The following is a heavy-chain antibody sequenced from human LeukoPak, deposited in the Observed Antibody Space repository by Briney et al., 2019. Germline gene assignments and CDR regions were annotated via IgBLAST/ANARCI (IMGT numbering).Heavy chain of an antibody. CDR3: ARGRISISYYYDSSGYTY. CDR1: GGSISSYY. V-gene: IGHV4-4*07. CDR2: IYSSGST. Sequence: SETLSLTCTVSGGSISSYYWSWIRQPAGKGMEWIGRIYSSGSTNYNPSLKSRVTISVDTSKNQFSLKLSSVTAADTAVYYCARGRISISYYYDSSGYTYWGQGTLVTVSS. J-gene: IGHJ4*02. D-gene: IGHD3-22*01.